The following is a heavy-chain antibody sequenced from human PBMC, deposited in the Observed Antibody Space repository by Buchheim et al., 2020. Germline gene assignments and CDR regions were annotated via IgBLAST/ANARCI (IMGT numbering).Heavy chain of an antibody. CDR3: ARVEWLLSIIYFCYYGIDV. CDR1: GFTFSSYW. D-gene: IGHD3-3*01. V-gene: IGHV3-7*01. J-gene: IGHJ6*02. CDR2: IKQDGSEK. Sequence: EVQLVESGGGLVQPGGSLRLSCAASGFTFSSYWMSWVRQAPGKGLEWVANIKQDGSEKYYVDSVKGRFTISRDNAKNSLYLQINSLRAEHTAVYYCARVEWLLSIIYFCYYGIDVWGQGTT.